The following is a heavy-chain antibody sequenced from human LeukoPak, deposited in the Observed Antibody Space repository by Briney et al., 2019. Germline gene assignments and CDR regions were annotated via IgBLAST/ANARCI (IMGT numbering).Heavy chain of an antibody. D-gene: IGHD1/OR15-1a*01. CDR1: GFIFGNPW. Sequence: GGSLRLSCAASGFIFGNPWMSWVRQTPGKGLERVSGITSDSRGIYYADSVKGRFTIYRDNAKNALYLQMNSLRVEDTAIYYCATKAREAPEWGQGTLVTVSS. CDR3: ATKAREAPE. CDR2: ITSDSRGI. J-gene: IGHJ4*01. V-gene: IGHV3-23*01.